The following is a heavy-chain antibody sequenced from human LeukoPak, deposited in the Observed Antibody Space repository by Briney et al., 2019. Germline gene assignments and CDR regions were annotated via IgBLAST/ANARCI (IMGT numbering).Heavy chain of an antibody. Sequence: GGSLRLSCAASGFTFDDYGMTWVRQAPGKGLEWVSGINWDGSSTGYGDSVKGRFTVSRDNAKNSLYLQMNSLRAEDTALYYCARDPDFWSGYPSALFDYWGQGTLVTVSS. J-gene: IGHJ4*02. CDR1: GFTFDDYG. D-gene: IGHD3-3*01. CDR3: ARDPDFWSGYPSALFDY. V-gene: IGHV3-20*04. CDR2: INWDGSST.